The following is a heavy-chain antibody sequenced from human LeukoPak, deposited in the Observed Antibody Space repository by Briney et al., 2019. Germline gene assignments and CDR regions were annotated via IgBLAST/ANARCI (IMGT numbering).Heavy chain of an antibody. V-gene: IGHV4-59*01. D-gene: IGHD3-10*01. Sequence: SETLSLTCTVSGGSISSYYWSWIRQPPGKGLEWIGYIYYSGSTNYNPSLKSRVTISVDTSKNQFSLKLSSVTAADTAVYYCATGGSGSYLFDYWGQGTLVTVSS. CDR3: ATGGSGSYLFDY. CDR2: IYYSGST. J-gene: IGHJ4*02. CDR1: GGSISSYY.